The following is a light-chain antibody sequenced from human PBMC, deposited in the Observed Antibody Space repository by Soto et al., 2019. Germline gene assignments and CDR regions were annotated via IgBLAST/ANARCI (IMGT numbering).Light chain of an antibody. Sequence: QAVVTQPPSASGSPGQSVTISCTGTSSDVGGYNYVSWYQQHPGKAPKLMIYEVSKRPSGVPDRFSGSKSGNTASLTVSGLQAEDEADYYCSSYAGSSNWVFGGGTKVTVL. CDR1: SSDVGGYNY. CDR2: EVS. V-gene: IGLV2-8*01. CDR3: SSYAGSSNWV. J-gene: IGLJ3*02.